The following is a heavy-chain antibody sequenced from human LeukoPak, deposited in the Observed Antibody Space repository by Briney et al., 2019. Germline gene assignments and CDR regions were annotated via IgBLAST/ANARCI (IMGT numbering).Heavy chain of an antibody. CDR1: GYTFTGYY. CDR2: INPNSGGT. J-gene: IGHJ4*02. D-gene: IGHD2-2*01. V-gene: IGHV1-2*02. CDR3: AREKIVPAGSYPDY. Sequence: ASVKVSCKASGYTFTGYYMHWVRQAPGQGLEWMGWINPNSGGTNYAQKFQGRVTMTRDTSISTAYMELSRLRSDDTAVYYCAREKIVPAGSYPDYWGQGTLVTVSS.